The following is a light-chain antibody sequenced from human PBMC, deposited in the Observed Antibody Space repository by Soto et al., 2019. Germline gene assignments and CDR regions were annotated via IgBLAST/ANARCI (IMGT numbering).Light chain of an antibody. CDR3: SCDTSSSSPYYV. CDR1: SSDVGGYNY. J-gene: IGLJ1*01. V-gene: IGLV2-14*01. CDR2: EVS. Sequence: QSVLTQPASVSGSPGQSITISCTGTSSDVGGYNYVSWYQQHPGKAPKLMIYEVSNRPSGVSNCFSGSKSGNTASLTISALQDEDDADYYCSCDTSSSSPYYVFGTGTKVTVL.